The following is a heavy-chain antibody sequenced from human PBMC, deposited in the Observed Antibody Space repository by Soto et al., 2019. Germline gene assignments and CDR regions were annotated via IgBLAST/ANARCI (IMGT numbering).Heavy chain of an antibody. CDR2: IYYSGST. Sequence: QVQLQVSGPGLVKPSETLSLTCTVSGGSISSYYWSWIRQPPGKGLEWVGYIYYSGSTTYNPSLKRRLTISVDTSKNQFALKLRSVTAADTAVYYCARLGRWLQALDSLGQGTLITVSS. V-gene: IGHV4-59*08. CDR1: GGSISSYY. CDR3: ARLGRWLQALDS. D-gene: IGHD5-12*01. J-gene: IGHJ4*02.